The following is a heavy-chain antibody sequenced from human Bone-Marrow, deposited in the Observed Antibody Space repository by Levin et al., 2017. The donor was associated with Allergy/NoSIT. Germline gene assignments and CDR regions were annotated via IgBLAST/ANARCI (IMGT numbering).Heavy chain of an antibody. D-gene: IGHD2-21*01. Sequence: GGSLRLSCAASGFRFSDYVMNWVRQAPGKGLEWVSVISGSDDNTYYADSVKGRFTISRDNSTNTLYLQMNSLRAEDTAIYYCVRTPGAIVVTPYFDYWGQGTLVTVSS. J-gene: IGHJ4*02. CDR1: GFRFSDYV. CDR3: VRTPGAIVVTPYFDY. CDR2: ISGSDDNT. V-gene: IGHV3-23*01.